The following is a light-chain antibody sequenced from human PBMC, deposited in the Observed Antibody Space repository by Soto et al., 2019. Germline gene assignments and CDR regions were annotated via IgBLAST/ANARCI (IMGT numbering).Light chain of an antibody. CDR2: DAS. V-gene: IGKV3-11*01. CDR3: QQRSNWLIT. Sequence: DIQLTQSPATLSSSPGERATLSCRASQSVSSYLAWYQQKPGQAPRLLIYDASNRATGIPARFSGSGSGTDFTLTISSLEPEDFAVYYCQQRSNWLITFGQGTRLEIK. CDR1: QSVSSY. J-gene: IGKJ5*01.